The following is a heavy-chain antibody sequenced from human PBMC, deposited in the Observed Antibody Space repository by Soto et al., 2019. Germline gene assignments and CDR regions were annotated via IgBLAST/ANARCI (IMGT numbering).Heavy chain of an antibody. CDR1: GYTFTSYY. V-gene: IGHV1-46*01. CDR3: ARALGYDFWSGYCRTFDY. Sequence: QVQLVQSGAEVKKPGASVKVSCKASGYTFTSYYMHWVRQAPGQGLEWMGIINPSGGSTSYAQKFQGRVTMTRDTSTSTVYMELSSLRSEDTAVYYCARALGYDFWSGYCRTFDYWGQGPLVTVSS. J-gene: IGHJ4*02. CDR2: INPSGGST. D-gene: IGHD3-3*01.